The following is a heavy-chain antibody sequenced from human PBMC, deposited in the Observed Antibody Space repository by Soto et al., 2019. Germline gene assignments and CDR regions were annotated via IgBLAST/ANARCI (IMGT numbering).Heavy chain of an antibody. CDR1: GGSISSSNW. D-gene: IGHD6-19*01. CDR3: ARIAVAGTRVDY. J-gene: IGHJ4*02. CDR2: IYNSGST. V-gene: IGHV4-4*02. Sequence: QVQLQESGPGLVKPSGTLSLTCAVPGGSISSSNWWSWVRQPPGKGLEWIGEIYNSGSTNYIPSRKSRVPMSADNSTHQISLKLSSVTGADTAVYYCARIAVAGTRVDYWGQGTLVTVSS.